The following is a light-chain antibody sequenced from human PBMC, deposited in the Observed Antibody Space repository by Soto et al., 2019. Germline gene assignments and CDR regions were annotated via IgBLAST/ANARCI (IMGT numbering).Light chain of an antibody. Sequence: SASVGDRVTITCRASQSISIYLNWYQQKPGKAPKLLIYAASSLQGGVPSRFSGRGSGTDFTLTISSLQPEDFATYFCHQSYSDPWTFGQGTKVDIK. CDR2: AAS. CDR3: HQSYSDPWT. V-gene: IGKV1-39*01. J-gene: IGKJ1*01. CDR1: QSISIY.